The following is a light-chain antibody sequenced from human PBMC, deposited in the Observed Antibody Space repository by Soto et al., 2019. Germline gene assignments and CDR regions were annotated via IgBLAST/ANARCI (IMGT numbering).Light chain of an antibody. CDR3: QQYGSSQA. J-gene: IGKJ5*01. V-gene: IGKV3-20*01. Sequence: EIVLTQSPGTLSLSPGERATLSCRARQSVSSSYLAWYQHKPGQAPRLLIYGASSRVPGIPDRFSGSGSGTDFTLTISRLEPEDFAVYHCQQYGSSQAFGQGTRLEIK. CDR1: QSVSSSY. CDR2: GAS.